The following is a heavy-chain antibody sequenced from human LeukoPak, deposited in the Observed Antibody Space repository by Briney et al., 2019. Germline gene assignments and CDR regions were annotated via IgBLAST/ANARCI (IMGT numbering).Heavy chain of an antibody. CDR3: ARLWSGMAARPYFDY. D-gene: IGHD2-21*01. J-gene: IGHJ4*02. Sequence: ASVKVSCNASGGTFSSYAISWVRQAPGQGLEWMGGIIPIFGTANYAQKFQGRVTITADESTSTAYMELSSLRSEDTAVYYCARLWSGMAARPYFDYWGQGTLVTVSS. CDR2: IIPIFGTA. V-gene: IGHV1-69*13. CDR1: GGTFSSYA.